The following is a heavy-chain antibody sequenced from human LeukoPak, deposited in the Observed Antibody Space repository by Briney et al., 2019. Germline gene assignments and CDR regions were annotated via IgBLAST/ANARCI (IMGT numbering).Heavy chain of an antibody. D-gene: IGHD3-22*01. J-gene: IGHJ3*02. V-gene: IGHV3-30*04. Sequence: GGSLRLSCAASGFTFSTYAMHWVRQAPGEGLEWVTIISFDAKNIYHADSVKGRFTISRDNSKSTLYLQMNSLRTEDTAVYYCARRDSSTSSESRDYALDIWGQGTMVTVSS. CDR3: ARRDSSTSSESRDYALDI. CDR2: ISFDAKNI. CDR1: GFTFSTYA.